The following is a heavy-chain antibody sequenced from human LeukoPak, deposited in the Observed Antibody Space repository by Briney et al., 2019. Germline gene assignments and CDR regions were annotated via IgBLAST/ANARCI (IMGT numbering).Heavy chain of an antibody. V-gene: IGHV1-18*01. D-gene: IGHD6-13*01. CDR3: ARGLSSSWHDAFDI. Sequence: EASVKVSCKASGYTFTSYGISWVRQAPGQGLEWMGWISAYNGNTNYAQKLQGRVTMTTDTSTSTAYMELRSLRSDDTAVYYCARGLSSSWHDAFDIWGQGTMVTVSS. CDR2: ISAYNGNT. J-gene: IGHJ3*02. CDR1: GYTFTSYG.